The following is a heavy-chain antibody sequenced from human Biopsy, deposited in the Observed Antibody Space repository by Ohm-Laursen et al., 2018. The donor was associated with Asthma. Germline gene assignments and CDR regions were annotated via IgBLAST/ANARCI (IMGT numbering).Heavy chain of an antibody. CDR2: IYSGGTS. Sequence: SLRLSCTASGFSFDDCAMHWVRQAPGKGLEWVSVIYSGGTSGTVDSVRGRFTISRDFYKNTLYLQMDSLRAEDTAVYYCARGDSSGWSHYYFDYWGQGTLVIVSS. CDR3: ARGDSSGWSHYYFDY. CDR1: GFSFDDCA. J-gene: IGHJ4*02. D-gene: IGHD6-19*01. V-gene: IGHV3-53*01.